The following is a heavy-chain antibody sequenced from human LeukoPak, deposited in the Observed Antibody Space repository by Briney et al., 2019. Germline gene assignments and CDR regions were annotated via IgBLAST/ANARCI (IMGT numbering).Heavy chain of an antibody. CDR1: GDSVSSNSAA. CDR3: ARGRYCSSTSCYTWYGMDV. D-gene: IGHD2-2*02. CDR2: TYYRSKWYN. Sequence: SQTLSLTCAISGDSVSSNSAAWNWIRQSPSRGLEWLGRTYYRSKWYNDYAVSVKSRITINPDTSKNQFSLQLNSVTPEDTAVYYCARGRYCSSTSCYTWYGMDVWGQGTTVTVSS. J-gene: IGHJ6*02. V-gene: IGHV6-1*01.